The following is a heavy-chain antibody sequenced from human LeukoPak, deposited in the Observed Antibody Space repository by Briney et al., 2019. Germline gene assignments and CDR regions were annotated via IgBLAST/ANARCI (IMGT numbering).Heavy chain of an antibody. Sequence: NPSETLSLTCTVSGGSISSSSYYWGWIRQPPGKGLEWIGSIYYSGSTYYNPSLKSRVTISVDTSKNQFSLKLSSVTAADTAVYYCGRAQSPSPYYYDDSGYYFDYWGQGTLVTVSS. J-gene: IGHJ4*02. D-gene: IGHD3-22*01. CDR2: IYYSGST. CDR1: GGSISSSSYY. V-gene: IGHV4-39*07. CDR3: GRAQSPSPYYYDDSGYYFDY.